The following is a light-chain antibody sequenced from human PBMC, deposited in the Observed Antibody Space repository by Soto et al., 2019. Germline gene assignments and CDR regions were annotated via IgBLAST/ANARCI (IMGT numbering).Light chain of an antibody. CDR1: SSNIGSNT. CDR3: AAWDDSVNGLL. J-gene: IGLJ2*01. V-gene: IGLV1-44*01. CDR2: SNN. Sequence: QSVLTQPPSASGTPGQRVTISCSGSSSNIGSNTVNWYQQLPGTAPKLLIYSNNQRPSGVPDRFSGSKSGTSASLAISGLQSEDEADYYCAAWDDSVNGLLFGGGTKQTGL.